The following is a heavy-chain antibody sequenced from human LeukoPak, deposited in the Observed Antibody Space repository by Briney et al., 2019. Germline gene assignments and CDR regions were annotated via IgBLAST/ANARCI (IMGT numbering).Heavy chain of an antibody. D-gene: IGHD3-9*01. Sequence: GGSLRLSCVASGYTFSRYWMHWVRQAPGKGLVWVSRTNEDGSRTDHADSVKGRFTISRDNAKNTLYLQMNSLRVEDTAVYSCASDLTGREDFWGQRPLVTVSS. CDR1: GYTFSRYW. CDR3: ASDLTGREDF. CDR2: TNEDGSRT. V-gene: IGHV3-74*01. J-gene: IGHJ4*02.